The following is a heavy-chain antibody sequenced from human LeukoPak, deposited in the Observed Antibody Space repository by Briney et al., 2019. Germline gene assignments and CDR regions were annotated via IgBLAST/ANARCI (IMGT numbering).Heavy chain of an antibody. D-gene: IGHD3-22*01. CDR3: ARDHYYDSSGYYY. CDR1: GFTFSSYE. Sequence: PGGSLRLSCAASGFTFSSYEMNWGGQAPGKGLEGGSYISSSGSTIYYPASVKDRFTISRDNAKNSLYLQMSSLGAEDTAFYYWARDHYYDSSGYYYWGQGTLVTVSS. V-gene: IGHV3-48*03. J-gene: IGHJ4*02. CDR2: ISSSGSTI.